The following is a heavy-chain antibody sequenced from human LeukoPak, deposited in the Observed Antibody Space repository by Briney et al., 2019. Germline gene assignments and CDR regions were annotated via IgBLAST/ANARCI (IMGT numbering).Heavy chain of an antibody. CDR3: ARAQLRYFDWFHPFDY. CDR1: GFTFSSYS. V-gene: IGHV3-48*04. J-gene: IGHJ4*02. D-gene: IGHD3-9*01. Sequence: GGSLRLSCAASGFTFSSYSMNWVRQAPGKGLEWVSYISSSGSTIYYADSVKGRFTISRDNAKNSLYLQMNSLRAEDTAVYYCARAQLRYFDWFHPFDYWGQETLVTVSS. CDR2: ISSSGSTI.